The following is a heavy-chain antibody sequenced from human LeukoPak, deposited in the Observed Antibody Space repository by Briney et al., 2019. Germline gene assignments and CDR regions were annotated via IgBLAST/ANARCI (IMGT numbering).Heavy chain of an antibody. J-gene: IGHJ6*02. V-gene: IGHV7-4-1*02. D-gene: IGHD6-13*01. CDR2: INTNTGNP. CDR3: ASMRYSSSWDPSYYYYYGMDV. CDR1: GYTSTSYA. Sequence: ASVKVSCKASGYTSTSYAMNWVRQAPGQGLEWMGWINTNTGNPTYAQGFTGRFVFSLDTSVSTAYLQISSLKAEDTAVYYCASMRYSSSWDPSYYYYYGMDVWGQGTTVTVSS.